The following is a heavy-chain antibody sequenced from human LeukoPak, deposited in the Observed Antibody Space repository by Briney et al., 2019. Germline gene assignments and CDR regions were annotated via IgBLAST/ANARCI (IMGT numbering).Heavy chain of an antibody. Sequence: SGGSLRLSCAASGLTLSRYAVNWARRAPGRGLEWVSYISPSGDSTVYAESVKGRFTIPRDNSKNMLYLQMDSLRAEDTAIYYCVKKVYYYMDVWGKGTTVTVSS. CDR2: ISPSGDST. V-gene: IGHV3-23*01. CDR1: GLTLSRYA. J-gene: IGHJ6*03. CDR3: VKKVYYYMDV.